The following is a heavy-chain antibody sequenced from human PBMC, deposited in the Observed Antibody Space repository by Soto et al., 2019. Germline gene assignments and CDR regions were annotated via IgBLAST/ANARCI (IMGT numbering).Heavy chain of an antibody. V-gene: IGHV4-30-4*01. Sequence: PSETLSLTCTVSGGSISSGDYYWSWIRQTPGKGLEWIGYIYYSGSTYYNPSLKSRVTISVDTSKNQFSLKLSSVTAADTAVYYCARDYSNYAAYYYYGMDVWGQGTTVTVSS. CDR2: IYYSGST. CDR3: ARDYSNYAAYYYYGMDV. D-gene: IGHD4-4*01. CDR1: GGSISSGDYY. J-gene: IGHJ6*02.